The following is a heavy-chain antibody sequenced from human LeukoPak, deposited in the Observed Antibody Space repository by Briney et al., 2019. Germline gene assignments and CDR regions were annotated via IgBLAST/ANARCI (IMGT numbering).Heavy chain of an antibody. J-gene: IGHJ4*02. Sequence: SETLSLTCTVSGGSISSYYWSWIRQPPGKGLEWIGYIYYSGSTNYNPSLKSRVTISVDTSKNQFSLKLSSVTAADTAVYYRARQYDILTGFDYWGQGTLVTVSS. CDR1: GGSISSYY. V-gene: IGHV4-59*08. CDR3: ARQYDILTGFDY. D-gene: IGHD3-9*01. CDR2: IYYSGST.